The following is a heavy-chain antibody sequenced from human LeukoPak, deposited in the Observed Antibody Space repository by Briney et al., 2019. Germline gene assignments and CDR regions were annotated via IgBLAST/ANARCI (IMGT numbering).Heavy chain of an antibody. D-gene: IGHD4-11*01. J-gene: IGHJ4*02. CDR3: ARDVRVTYYFDY. CDR1: GYTFTAYY. Sequence: ASVKVSCKASGYTFTAYYLHWVRQAPGQGLEWMGWINPNSGGTKYAQKFQGRVTMTRDTSISTAYMELSRLRSDDTGDTAVYYCARDVRVTYYFDYWGQGTLVTVSS. CDR2: INPNSGGT. V-gene: IGHV1-2*02.